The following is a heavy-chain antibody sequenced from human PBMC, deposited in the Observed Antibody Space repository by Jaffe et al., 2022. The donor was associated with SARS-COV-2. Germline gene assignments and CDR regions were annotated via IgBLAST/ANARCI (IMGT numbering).Heavy chain of an antibody. J-gene: IGHJ4*02. CDR1: GGSINSSNYY. Sequence: QLQLQESGPGLVKPSETLSLTCIVSGGSINSSNYYWDWIRQPPGKGLEWIGSIYYSGSTYYNPSLKSRVTISVDTSKSQFSLRLSSVTAADTAVYYCASSNWYPYYFHYWGQGTLVTVSS. CDR2: IYYSGST. CDR3: ASSNWYPYYFHY. D-gene: IGHD6-13*01. V-gene: IGHV4-39*01.